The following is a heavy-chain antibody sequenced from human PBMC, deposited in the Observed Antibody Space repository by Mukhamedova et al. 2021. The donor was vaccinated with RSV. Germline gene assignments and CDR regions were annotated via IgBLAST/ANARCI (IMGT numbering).Heavy chain of an antibody. CDR1: GYTFTDYF. CDR2: INPIGDS. V-gene: IGHV1-2*06. J-gene: IGHJ6*03. CDR3: AKELGVGHEGYMDV. D-gene: IGHD3-3*01. Sequence: GYTFTDYFMHWVRQAPGQGLEWMGRINPIGDSNYAQKFQGRVTMTRDTSISTAYMELTRLTSDDTAVYFCAKELGVGHEGYMDVWG.